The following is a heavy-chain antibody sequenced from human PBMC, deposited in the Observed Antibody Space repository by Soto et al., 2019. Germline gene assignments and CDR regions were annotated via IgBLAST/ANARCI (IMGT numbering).Heavy chain of an antibody. J-gene: IGHJ6*02. D-gene: IGHD2-2*01. V-gene: IGHV3-43D*04. CDR1: GFTFDDYA. Sequence: GGSLRLSCAASGFTFDDYAMHWVRQAPGKGLEWVSLISWDGGSTYYADSVTGRFTISRDNSKNSLYLQMNSLRAEDTALYYCAKSKVPAAKSHYCYYYGMDVWGQGTTVTVAS. CDR3: AKSKVPAAKSHYCYYYGMDV. CDR2: ISWDGGST.